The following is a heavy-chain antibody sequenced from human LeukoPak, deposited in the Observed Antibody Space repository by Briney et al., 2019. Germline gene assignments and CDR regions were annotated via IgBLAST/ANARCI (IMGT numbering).Heavy chain of an antibody. CDR2: ISYDGSNK. V-gene: IGHV3-30*04. CDR3: ARVRGDSSGYYSYFDY. D-gene: IGHD3-22*01. Sequence: GSLRLSCAASGFTFSSYAMHWVRQAPGKGLEWVAVISYDGSNKYYADSVKGRFTISRDNSKNTLYLQMNSLRAEDTAVYYCARVRGDSSGYYSYFDYWGQGTLVTVSS. CDR1: GFTFSSYA. J-gene: IGHJ4*02.